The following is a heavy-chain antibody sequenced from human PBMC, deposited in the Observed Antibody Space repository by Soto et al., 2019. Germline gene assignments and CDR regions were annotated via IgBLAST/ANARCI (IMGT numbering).Heavy chain of an antibody. V-gene: IGHV4-39*01. CDR2: IYYSGST. CDR1: GGSISSSSYY. D-gene: IGHD2-15*01. CDR3: ARRNIVVVVAATGWFDP. Sequence: QLQLQESGPGLVKPSETLSLTCTVSGGSISSSSYYWGWIRQPPGKGLEWTGSIYYSGSTYYNPSLKSRVTISVDTSKNQFSLKLSSVTAADTAVYYCARRNIVVVVAATGWFDPWGQGTLVTVSS. J-gene: IGHJ5*02.